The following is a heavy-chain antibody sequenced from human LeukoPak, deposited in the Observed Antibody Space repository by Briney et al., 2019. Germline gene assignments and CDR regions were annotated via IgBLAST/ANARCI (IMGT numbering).Heavy chain of an antibody. D-gene: IGHD4-17*01. CDR2: IWYDGSNK. Sequence: GGSLRLSCAASGFTFSSYGMHWVRQAPGKGLEWVAVIWYDGSNKYYADSVKGRFTISRDNSKNTLYLQVNSLRAEDTAVYYCARGGPTTVTTYKMGYWGQGTLVTVSS. CDR1: GFTFSSYG. J-gene: IGHJ4*02. V-gene: IGHV3-33*01. CDR3: ARGGPTTVTTYKMGY.